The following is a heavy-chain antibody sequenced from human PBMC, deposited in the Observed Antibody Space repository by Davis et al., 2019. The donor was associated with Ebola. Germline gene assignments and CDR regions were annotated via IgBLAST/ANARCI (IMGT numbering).Heavy chain of an antibody. D-gene: IGHD2-2*02. CDR2: IYYSGST. CDR1: GGSISSSSYY. J-gene: IGHJ5*02. Sequence: SETLSLTCTVSGGSISSSSYYWGWIRQPPGKGLEWIGYIYYSGSTYYNPSLKSRVTISVDTSKNQFSLKLSSVTAADTAVYYCARSVVPAAIHGFDWFDPWGQGTLVTVSS. V-gene: IGHV4-30-4*08. CDR3: ARSVVPAAIHGFDWFDP.